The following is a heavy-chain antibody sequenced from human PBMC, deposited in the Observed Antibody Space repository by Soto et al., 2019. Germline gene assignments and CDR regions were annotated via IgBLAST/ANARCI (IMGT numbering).Heavy chain of an antibody. V-gene: IGHV3-30-3*01. CDR3: GRDHRLGCSTDRCTLLY. J-gene: IGHJ4*02. CDR2: ISYDGSNE. Sequence: QVQLVESGGGVVQPGRSLRLSCAASGFTFSNYGMHWVRQAPGKGLEWVAVISYDGSNEYYADSVKGRFTISRDNSKNTLYLQMNSLRAEDTAIYYCGRDHRLGCSTDRCTLLYWGQGTLVTVSS. CDR1: GFTFSNYG. D-gene: IGHD2-2*01.